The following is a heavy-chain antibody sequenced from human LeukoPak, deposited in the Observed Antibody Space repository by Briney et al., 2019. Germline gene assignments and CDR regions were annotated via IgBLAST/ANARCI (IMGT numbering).Heavy chain of an antibody. CDR3: AKEPTIAAGVNGMDV. D-gene: IGHD6-13*01. Sequence: PGGSLRLSCAASGFTFSSYAMSWVRQAPGKGLEWVSTLSGSGGSSYNADSVEGRFTISRDNSKNTLFLQMNRLRAEDTAIYYCAKEPTIAAGVNGMDVWGQGTTVTVSS. J-gene: IGHJ6*02. CDR1: GFTFSSYA. V-gene: IGHV3-23*01. CDR2: LSGSGGSS.